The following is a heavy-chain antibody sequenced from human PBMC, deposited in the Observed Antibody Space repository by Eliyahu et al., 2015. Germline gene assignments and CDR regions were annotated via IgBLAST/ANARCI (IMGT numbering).Heavy chain of an antibody. CDR1: GGSFSGYY. D-gene: IGHD6-13*01. CDR2: INHSGGT. Sequence: QVQLQQWGAGLLKPSETLSLTCAVYGGSFSGYYWSWIRQPPGKGLEWIGGINHSGGTNYNPSLKSRVTISVDTSKNQFSLKVSSVTAADTAVYYCARGNPGYSSSGNGLWTDYWGQGTLVTVSS. CDR3: ARGNPGYSSSGNGLWTDY. J-gene: IGHJ4*02. V-gene: IGHV4-34*01.